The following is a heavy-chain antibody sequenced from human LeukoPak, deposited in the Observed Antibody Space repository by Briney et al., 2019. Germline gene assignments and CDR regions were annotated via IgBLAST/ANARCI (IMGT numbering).Heavy chain of an antibody. V-gene: IGHV4-34*01. J-gene: IGHJ4*02. Sequence: KPSETLSLTCAVYGGSFSGYYWSWIRQPPGKGLEWIGEINHSGSTNYNPSLKSRVTISVDTSKNQFSLKLSSVTAADTAVYYCASLPYSSSWTAFDYWGQGTLVTVSS. CDR1: GGSFSGYY. CDR3: ASLPYSSSWTAFDY. CDR2: INHSGST. D-gene: IGHD6-13*01.